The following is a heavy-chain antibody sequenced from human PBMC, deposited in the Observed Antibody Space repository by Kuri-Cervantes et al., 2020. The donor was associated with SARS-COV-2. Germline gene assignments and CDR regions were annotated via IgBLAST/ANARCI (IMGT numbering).Heavy chain of an antibody. J-gene: IGHJ5*02. CDR2: IYYSGST. D-gene: IGHD5-18*01. CDR3: ARHRYSYGTPDWFDP. CDR1: GDSISSVDYS. Sequence: SQTLSLTCAVSGDSISSVDYSWSWIRQPPGKGLEWIGSIYYSGSTYYNPSLKSRVTISVDTSKNQFSLKLSPVTAADTAVYYCARHRYSYGTPDWFDPWGQGTLVTVSS. V-gene: IGHV4-30-2*03.